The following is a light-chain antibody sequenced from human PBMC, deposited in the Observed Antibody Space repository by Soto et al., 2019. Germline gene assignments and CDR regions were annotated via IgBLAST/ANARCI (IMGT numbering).Light chain of an antibody. V-gene: IGKV3-20*01. CDR1: QSVSSPY. J-gene: IGKJ1*01. Sequence: EIVLTQSPGTLSLSPGERATLSCRATQSVSSPYLAWYQQKPGQAPRLLIYGASSRATGIPDRFSGSGSGTDFTLTISRLEPEDFAVYYCQLYDTSPACTFGQGTKVDIK. CDR3: QLYDTSPACT. CDR2: GAS.